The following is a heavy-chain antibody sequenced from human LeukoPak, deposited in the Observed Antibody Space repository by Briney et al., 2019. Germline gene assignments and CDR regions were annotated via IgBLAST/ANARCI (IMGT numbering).Heavy chain of an antibody. Sequence: SSETLSLTCTVSGGSISGYYWSWVRPPAGKGLEWIGRIYSSGNTNYNPSLKSRVTMSVDTSKNQFSLKLTSVTAADTAVYYCARDRDNYYDYVWGSYRNNWFDPWGQGTLVTVSS. CDR3: ARDRDNYYDYVWGSYRNNWFDP. CDR1: GGSISGYY. J-gene: IGHJ5*02. CDR2: IYSSGNT. V-gene: IGHV4-4*07. D-gene: IGHD3-16*02.